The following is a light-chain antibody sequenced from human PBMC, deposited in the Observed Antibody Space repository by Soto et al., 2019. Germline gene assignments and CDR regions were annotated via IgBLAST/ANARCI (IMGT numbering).Light chain of an antibody. J-gene: IGLJ1*01. CDR3: AAWDDSLNAVYV. V-gene: IGLV1-44*01. CDR1: SSNIGSNT. Sequence: QSVLTQPPPPLGTPGQRATTFGLGSSSNIGSNTVNWYQQLPGTAPKLLIYSNNQRPSGVPDRFSGSKSGTSASLAISGLQSEDEADYYCAAWDDSLNAVYVFGTGTKVTV. CDR2: SNN.